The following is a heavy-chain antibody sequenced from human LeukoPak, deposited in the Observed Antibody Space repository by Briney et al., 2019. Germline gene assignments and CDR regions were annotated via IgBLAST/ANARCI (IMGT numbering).Heavy chain of an antibody. Sequence: PGGSLRLSCAASGFTSSYYAMSWVRQAPGKGLEWVSAISGTGGSTYYADSVKGRFTISRDNSKNTLYLQMNSLQAEDTAIYYCVKNNYVSGSYSADWWGPGTQVTVSS. CDR2: ISGTGGST. J-gene: IGHJ4*02. D-gene: IGHD3-10*01. CDR1: GFTSSYYA. V-gene: IGHV3-23*01. CDR3: VKNNYVSGSYSADW.